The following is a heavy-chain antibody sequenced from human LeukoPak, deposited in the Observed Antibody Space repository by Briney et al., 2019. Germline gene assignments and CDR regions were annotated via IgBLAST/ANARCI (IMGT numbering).Heavy chain of an antibody. CDR3: ARDRGGFGWEMATIMAY. Sequence: GASVKVSCKASGYTFTNYGISWVRQAPGQGLEWMGWISAYSGYTHYAQKIQGRVTVTTEASTSTAYMELRSLRSDDTAVYYCARDRGGFGWEMATIMAYWGQGTLVTVSS. CDR2: ISAYSGYT. V-gene: IGHV1-18*01. J-gene: IGHJ4*02. CDR1: GYTFTNYG. D-gene: IGHD5-24*01.